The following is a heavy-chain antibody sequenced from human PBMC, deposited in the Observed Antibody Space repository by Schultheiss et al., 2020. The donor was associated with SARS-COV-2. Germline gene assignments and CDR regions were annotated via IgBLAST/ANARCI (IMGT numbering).Heavy chain of an antibody. CDR1: GFTFSTYF. V-gene: IGHV3-11*04. Sequence: GGSLRLSCAASGFTFSTYFMSWVRQAPGKGLEWVSYISSSGTTKYYADSVKGRFNISRDNAKNSLFLQMNSLRVEDTAVYFCAREDIVLVPGRDGALDVWGPGTTVTVSS. CDR3: AREDIVLVPGRDGALDV. J-gene: IGHJ6*02. CDR2: ISSSGTTK. D-gene: IGHD2-2*01.